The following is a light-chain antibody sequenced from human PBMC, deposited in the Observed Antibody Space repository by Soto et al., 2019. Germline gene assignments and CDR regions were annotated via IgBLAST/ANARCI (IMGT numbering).Light chain of an antibody. CDR3: QTWGPGVV. CDR2: LNNDGSH. CDR1: SGHSSYS. J-gene: IGLJ2*01. V-gene: IGLV4-69*01. Sequence: QPVLTQSPSASASLGASVKLTCTLSSGHSSYSVAWHQQQPEKGPRYLMQLNNDGSHTKGDGIPDPFSGSSSGAERYLTISRLQYEDEAYYYCQTWGPGVVFGGGTKLTVL.